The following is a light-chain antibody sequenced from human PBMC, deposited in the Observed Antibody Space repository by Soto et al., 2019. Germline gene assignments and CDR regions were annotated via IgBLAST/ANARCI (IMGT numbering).Light chain of an antibody. V-gene: IGKV1-5*01. Sequence: DIQMTQSPSTLSASVGDRVTITCRASQSISSWLAWYQQKPGKAPKLLIYDASSLESGVPSRFSGSASGTEFTLPISSLQPDDFATYYCQQYNSYSPFGQGPKVEIK. CDR2: DAS. CDR1: QSISSW. J-gene: IGKJ1*01. CDR3: QQYNSYSP.